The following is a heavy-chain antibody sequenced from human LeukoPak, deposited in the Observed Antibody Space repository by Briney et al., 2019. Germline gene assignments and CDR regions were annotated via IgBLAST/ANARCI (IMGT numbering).Heavy chain of an antibody. V-gene: IGHV3-9*03. CDR1: GFTFDDYA. Sequence: PGRSLRLSCAASGFTFDDYAMHWVRHAPGKGLEWVSGISWNSGSIGYADSVKGRFTISRDNAKNSLYLQMNSLRAEGMALYYCAKADCSSTSCRSTTFDYWGQGTLVTVSS. CDR3: AKADCSSTSCRSTTFDY. CDR2: ISWNSGSI. J-gene: IGHJ4*02. D-gene: IGHD2-2*01.